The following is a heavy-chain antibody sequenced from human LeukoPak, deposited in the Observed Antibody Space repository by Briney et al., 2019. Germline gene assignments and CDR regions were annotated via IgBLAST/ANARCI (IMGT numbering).Heavy chain of an antibody. CDR3: TRDNLGIAVAGNDY. CDR2: ISSSSSYT. Sequence: PGGSPRLSCAASGFTFSDYYMSWIRQAPGKGLEWVSYISSSSSYTNYADSVKGRFTISRDNAKNSLYLQMNSLRAEDTAVYYCTRDNLGIAVAGNDYWGQGTLVTVSS. J-gene: IGHJ4*02. D-gene: IGHD6-19*01. CDR1: GFTFSDYY. V-gene: IGHV3-11*06.